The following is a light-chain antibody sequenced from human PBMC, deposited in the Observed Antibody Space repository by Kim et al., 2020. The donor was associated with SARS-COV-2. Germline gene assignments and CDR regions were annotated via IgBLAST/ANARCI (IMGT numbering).Light chain of an antibody. V-gene: IGKV4-1*01. J-gene: IGKJ1*01. CDR1: QSVLYSSNNKNY. CDR2: WAS. CDR3: QQYYSTWT. Sequence: RATINCKSSQSVLYSSNNKNYLAWYQQKPGQHPKLLIYWASTRESGVPDRFSGSGSGTDFTLTISSLQAEDVAVYYCQQYYSTWTFGQGTKVDIK.